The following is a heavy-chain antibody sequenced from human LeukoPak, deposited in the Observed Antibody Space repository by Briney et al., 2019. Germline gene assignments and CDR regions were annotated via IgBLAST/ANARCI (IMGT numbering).Heavy chain of an antibody. V-gene: IGHV3-30*18. CDR3: AKERGYSYGYGMGTFDY. D-gene: IGHD5-18*01. Sequence: PGRSLRLSCAASGFTFSSYGMHWVRQAPGKGLEWVAVISYDGSNKYYADSVKGRFTISRDNSKNTLYLQMNSLRAEDTAVYYCAKERGYSYGYGMGTFDYWGQGTLVTVSS. J-gene: IGHJ4*02. CDR2: ISYDGSNK. CDR1: GFTFSSYG.